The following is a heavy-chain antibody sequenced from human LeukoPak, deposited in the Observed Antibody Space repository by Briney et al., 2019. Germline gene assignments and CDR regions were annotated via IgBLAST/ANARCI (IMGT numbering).Heavy chain of an antibody. Sequence: GGSLRLSCAASGFTFSSYSMNWVRQAPGKGLEWVSSISSSSSYIYYADSVKGRFTISRDNAKNSLYLPMNSLRAEDTAVYYCARGRGYQLLSKSIFDYWGQGTLVTVSS. CDR3: ARGRGYQLLSKSIFDY. D-gene: IGHD2-2*01. V-gene: IGHV3-21*01. CDR1: GFTFSSYS. J-gene: IGHJ4*02. CDR2: ISSSSSYI.